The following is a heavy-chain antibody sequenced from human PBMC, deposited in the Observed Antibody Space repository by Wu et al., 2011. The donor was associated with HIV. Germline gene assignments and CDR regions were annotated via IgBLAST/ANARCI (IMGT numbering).Heavy chain of an antibody. CDR3: ARGVAATLLGPITYYGLDV. CDR2: INPNSGGT. Sequence: SVKVSCKASGYTFTGYYMHWVRQAPGQGLEWMGWINPNSGGTNYAQKFQGRVTMTRDTSISTAYMELSSLRSEDTAVYYCARGVAATLLGPITYYGLDVWGQGTTVTVSS. J-gene: IGHJ6*02. CDR1: GYTFTGYY. D-gene: IGHD2-15*01. V-gene: IGHV1-2*02.